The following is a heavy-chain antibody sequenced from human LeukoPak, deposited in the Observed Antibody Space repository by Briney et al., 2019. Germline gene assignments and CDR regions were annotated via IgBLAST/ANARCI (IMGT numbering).Heavy chain of an antibody. Sequence: GESLKISCKGPGYSFTSYWISWVRQMPGKGLEWMGRIDPSDSYTNYSPSFQGHVTISADKSISTAYLQWSSLKASDTAMYYCARQLGGEGCSSTSCSAEYYFDYWGQGTLVTVSS. D-gene: IGHD2-2*01. CDR3: ARQLGGEGCSSTSCSAEYYFDY. J-gene: IGHJ4*02. CDR2: IDPSDSYT. V-gene: IGHV5-10-1*01. CDR1: GYSFTSYW.